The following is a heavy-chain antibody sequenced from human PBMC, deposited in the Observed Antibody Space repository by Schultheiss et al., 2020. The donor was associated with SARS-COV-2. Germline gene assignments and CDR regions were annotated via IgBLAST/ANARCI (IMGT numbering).Heavy chain of an antibody. V-gene: IGHV2-70*04. CDR2: IDWDDDK. CDR3: VRIRGSGWYYFDY. D-gene: IGHD6-19*01. J-gene: IGHJ4*02. Sequence: SGPTLVKPTQTVKLTCSVSGFSLTTTGMRVSWIRQSPGRALEWLARIDWDDDKFYSTSLKTRLTISKDTSKNQVVLTMTNMDPVDTATYYCVRIRGSGWYYFDYWGQGTLVTVSS. CDR1: GFSLTTTGMR.